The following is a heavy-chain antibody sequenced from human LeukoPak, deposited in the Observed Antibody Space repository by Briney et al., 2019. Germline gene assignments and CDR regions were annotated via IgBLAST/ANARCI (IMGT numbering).Heavy chain of an antibody. CDR3: ARLGYCSSTSCFYYYYHGMDV. Sequence: SETLSLTCTVSGGSISSSSYYWGWIRQPPGKGLEWIGSIYYSGSTNYNPSLKSRVTISVDTSKNQFSLKLSSVTAADTAVYYCARLGYCSSTSCFYYYYHGMDVWGQGTTVTVSS. CDR2: IYYSGST. J-gene: IGHJ6*02. V-gene: IGHV4-39*07. CDR1: GGSISSSSYY. D-gene: IGHD2-2*01.